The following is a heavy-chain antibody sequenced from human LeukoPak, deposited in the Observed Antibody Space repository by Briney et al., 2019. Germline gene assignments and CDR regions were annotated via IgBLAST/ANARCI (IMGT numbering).Heavy chain of an antibody. CDR3: AKAAGGYSYGYDLDY. CDR2: IRYDGSNK. V-gene: IGHV3-30*02. CDR1: GFTFSSYG. J-gene: IGHJ4*02. Sequence: GGSLRLSCAASGFTFSSYGMHWVRQAPGKGLEWVAFIRYDGSNKYYADSVKGRFTISRDNSKNTLYLQMNSLRAEDTAVYYCAKAAGGYSYGYDLDYWGQGTLVIVSS. D-gene: IGHD5-18*01.